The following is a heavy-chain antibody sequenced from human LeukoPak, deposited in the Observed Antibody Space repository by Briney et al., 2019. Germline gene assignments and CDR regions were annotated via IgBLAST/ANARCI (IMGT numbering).Heavy chain of an antibody. J-gene: IGHJ4*02. Sequence: TASETLSLTCIVSGGSIRSYYWSWIRQPPGKGLEWIGYIYYTGSTNYNPSLKSRVTISLDTSNNQFSLRLSSVTAADTAVYYCARYDYDWFLDYWGQGTLVTVSS. CDR1: GGSIRSYY. CDR3: ARYDYDWFLDY. CDR2: IYYTGST. D-gene: IGHD3-22*01. V-gene: IGHV4-59*01.